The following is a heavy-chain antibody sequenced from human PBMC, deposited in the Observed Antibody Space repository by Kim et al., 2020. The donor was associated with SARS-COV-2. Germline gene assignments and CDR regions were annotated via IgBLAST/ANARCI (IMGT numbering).Heavy chain of an antibody. J-gene: IGHJ4*02. CDR1: GGTFSSYA. Sequence: SVKVSCKASGGTFSSYAISWVRQAPGQGLEWMGGIIPIFGTANYAQKFQGRVTITADESTSTAYMELSSLRSEDTAVYYCAVRGGAVAGTDYWGQGTLVTVSS. D-gene: IGHD6-19*01. CDR3: AVRGGAVAGTDY. V-gene: IGHV1-69*13. CDR2: IIPIFGTA.